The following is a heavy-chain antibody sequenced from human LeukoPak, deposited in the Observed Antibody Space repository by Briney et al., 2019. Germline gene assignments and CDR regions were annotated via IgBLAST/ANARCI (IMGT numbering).Heavy chain of an antibody. CDR2: IYTSGST. V-gene: IGHV4-61*02. J-gene: IGHJ4*02. CDR1: GSISSGAYY. CDR3: ARVGNSGPLGGYYFDY. D-gene: IGHD6-19*01. Sequence: SETLSLTCTDGSISSGAYYWSWIRQPAGKGLKWIGRIYTSGSTSYNPSPKSRVTISVDKSKKQFSLKRSSVTAAGTAVYYCARVGNSGPLGGYYFDYWGQGTLVTVSS.